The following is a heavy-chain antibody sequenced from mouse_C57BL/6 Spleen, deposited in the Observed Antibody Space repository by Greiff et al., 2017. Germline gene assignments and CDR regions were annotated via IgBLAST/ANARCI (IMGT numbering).Heavy chain of an antibody. CDR2: ISDGGSYT. V-gene: IGHV5-4*01. CDR1: GFTFSSYA. D-gene: IGHD1-1*01. Sequence: DVHLVESGGGLVKPGGSLKLSCAASGFTFSSYAMSWVRQTPEKRLEWVATISDGGSYTYYPDNVKGRFTISRDNAKNNLYLQMSHLKSEDTAMYYCARDGGSSPFAYWGQGTLVTVSA. CDR3: ARDGGSSPFAY. J-gene: IGHJ3*01.